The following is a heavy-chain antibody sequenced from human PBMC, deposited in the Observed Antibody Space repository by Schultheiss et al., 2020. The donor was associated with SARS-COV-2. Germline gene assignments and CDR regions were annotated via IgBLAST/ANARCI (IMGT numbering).Heavy chain of an antibody. Sequence: ASVKVSCKASGGTFSSYAISWVRQAPGQGLEWMGIINPSGGSTSYAQKFQGRVTMTRDTSTSTVYMELSSLRSEDTAVYYCARTVIPITTGYGYYYYGMDVWGQGTTVTVSS. J-gene: IGHJ6*02. D-gene: IGHD3-22*01. CDR3: ARTVIPITTGYGYYYYGMDV. CDR1: GGTFSSYA. V-gene: IGHV1-46*01. CDR2: INPSGGST.